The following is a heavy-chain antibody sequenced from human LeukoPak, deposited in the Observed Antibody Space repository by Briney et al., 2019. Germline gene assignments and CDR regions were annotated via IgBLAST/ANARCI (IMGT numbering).Heavy chain of an antibody. CDR2: IIPIFGTA. J-gene: IGHJ4*02. D-gene: IGHD6-6*01. Sequence: SVKVSCKASGGTFSSYAVSWVRQAPGQGLEWMGGIIPIFGTANYAQKFQGRVTMTEDTSTDTGYMELSSLRSEDTAVYYCAAGRPYSLLDYWGQGTLVTVSS. CDR3: AAGRPYSLLDY. CDR1: GGTFSSYA. V-gene: IGHV1-69*06.